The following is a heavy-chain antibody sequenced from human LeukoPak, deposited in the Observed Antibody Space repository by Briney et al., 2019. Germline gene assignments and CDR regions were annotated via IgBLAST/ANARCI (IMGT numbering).Heavy chain of an antibody. J-gene: IGHJ4*02. CDR2: INHSGST. CDR1: GGSFSGYY. Sequence: PSETLSLTCTVYGGSFSGYYWSWIRQPPGKGLEWIGEINHSGSTNYNPSLKSRVTISVDTSKNQFSLKLSSVTAADTAVYYCARGDGYKNIELWGQGTLVTVSS. V-gene: IGHV4-34*01. D-gene: IGHD5-24*01. CDR3: ARGDGYKNIEL.